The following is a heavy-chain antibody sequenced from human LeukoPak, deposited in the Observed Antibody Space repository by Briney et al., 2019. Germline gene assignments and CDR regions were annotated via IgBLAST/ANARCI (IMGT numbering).Heavy chain of an antibody. CDR1: GFTFSSYA. D-gene: IGHD6-13*01. CDR3: ARGTLKAAATDFDY. CDR2: INWNGGST. Sequence: GGSLRLSCAASGFTFSSYAMHWVRQAPGKGLEWVSGINWNGGSTGYADSVKGRFTISRDNAMNSLYLQMNSLRAEDTALYYCARGTLKAAATDFDYWGQGTLVTVSS. V-gene: IGHV3-20*04. J-gene: IGHJ4*02.